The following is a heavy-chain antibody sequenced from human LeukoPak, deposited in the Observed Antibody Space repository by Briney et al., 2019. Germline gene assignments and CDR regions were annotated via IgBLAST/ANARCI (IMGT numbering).Heavy chain of an antibody. CDR3: ASAWFGELKNAFDI. Sequence: SGTLSLTCAASGGSISSSNWWSWVRQPPGKGLEWIGSIYYSGSTYYNPSLKSRVTISVDTSKNQFSLKLSSVTAADTAVYYCASAWFGELKNAFDIWGQGTMVTVSS. V-gene: IGHV4-4*02. CDR2: IYYSGST. CDR1: GGSISSSNW. J-gene: IGHJ3*02. D-gene: IGHD3-10*01.